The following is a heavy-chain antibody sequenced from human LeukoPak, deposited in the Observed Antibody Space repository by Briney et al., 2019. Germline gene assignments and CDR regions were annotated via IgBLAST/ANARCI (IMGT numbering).Heavy chain of an antibody. J-gene: IGHJ4*02. D-gene: IGHD3-16*01. Sequence: ASVKVSCKASGYSFSSYDINWVRQATGQGLEWMGWMNPNSGNTGYAQKFQGRVTMTRNTSINTAYMELSGLISEDTAVYFCTTAGERPIRDFDYWGQGTLVTVSS. CDR1: GYSFSSYD. V-gene: IGHV1-8*01. CDR2: MNPNSGNT. CDR3: TTAGERPIRDFDY.